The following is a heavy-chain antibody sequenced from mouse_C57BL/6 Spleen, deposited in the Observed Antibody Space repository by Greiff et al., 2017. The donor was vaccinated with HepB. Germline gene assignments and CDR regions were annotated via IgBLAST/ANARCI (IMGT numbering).Heavy chain of an antibody. CDR2: ISYDGSN. CDR3: ARGWNYDYDGYYAMDY. V-gene: IGHV3-6*01. CDR1: GYSITSGYY. J-gene: IGHJ4*01. D-gene: IGHD2-4*01. Sequence: EVQLVESGPGLVKPSQSLSLTCSVTGYSITSGYYWNWIRQFPGNKLEWMGYISYDGSNNYNPSLKNRNSITRDTSKNQFFLKLNSVTTEDTATYYCARGWNYDYDGYYAMDYWGQGTSVTVSS.